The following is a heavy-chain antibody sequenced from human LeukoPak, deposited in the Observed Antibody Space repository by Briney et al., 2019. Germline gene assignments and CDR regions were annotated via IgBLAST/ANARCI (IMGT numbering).Heavy chain of an antibody. V-gene: IGHV4-59*01. CDR2: IYYSGST. D-gene: IGHD5-18*01. CDR3: ARSGYSYGADAFDI. CDR1: GGSISSYY. Sequence: SETLSLTCIVSGGSISSYYWSWIRQPPGKGLEWIGYIYYSGSTNYNPSLKSRVTISVDTSKNQFSLKLSSVTAADTAVYYCARSGYSYGADAFDIWGQGTVVTVSS. J-gene: IGHJ3*02.